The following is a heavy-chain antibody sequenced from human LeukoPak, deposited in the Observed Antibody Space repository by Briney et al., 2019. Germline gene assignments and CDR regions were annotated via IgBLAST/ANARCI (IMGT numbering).Heavy chain of an antibody. CDR1: GFTFSSYA. CDR3: VRAPHYYDSSGYYAY. CDR2: ISGSGGST. D-gene: IGHD3-22*01. V-gene: IGHV3-23*01. Sequence: GGSLRLSCAASGFTFSSYAMSWVRQAPGKGLEWVSAISGSGGSTYYADSVKGRFTISRDNSKNTLYLQMNSLRAEDTAVYYCVRAPHYYDSSGYYAYWGQGTLVTVSS. J-gene: IGHJ4*02.